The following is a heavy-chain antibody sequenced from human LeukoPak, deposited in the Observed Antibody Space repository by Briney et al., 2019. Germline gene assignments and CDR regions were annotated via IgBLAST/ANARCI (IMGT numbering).Heavy chain of an antibody. CDR2: MNPKSGNK. CDR3: SKGEKWRGDTYYTDV. CDR1: GYTFTNFV. D-gene: IGHD3-16*01. Sequence: ASVKVSYKASGYTFTNFVINGVRQATGQELDCMGWMNPKSGNKGYAQKLQGRVTMTMNTSITPAYIELSSWRSEDTAGLYCSKGEKWRGDTYYTDVWGGGTTVTVSS. J-gene: IGHJ6*03. V-gene: IGHV1-8*01.